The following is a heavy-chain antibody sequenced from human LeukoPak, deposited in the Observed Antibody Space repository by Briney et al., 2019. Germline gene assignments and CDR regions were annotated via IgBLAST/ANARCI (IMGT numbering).Heavy chain of an antibody. J-gene: IGHJ5*02. CDR2: IYYNGST. Sequence: SETLSLTCIVSGGAVGSFSWSWIRQSPGKGLEWIGFIYYNGSTNYNPSLKSRVTISVDRSKSQFSLKLSSVTAADTALYYGARAVGYYGSGTSGEEWFDPWGQGTLVTVSS. CDR1: GGAVGSFS. CDR3: ARAVGYYGSGTSGEEWFDP. D-gene: IGHD3-10*01. V-gene: IGHV4-59*08.